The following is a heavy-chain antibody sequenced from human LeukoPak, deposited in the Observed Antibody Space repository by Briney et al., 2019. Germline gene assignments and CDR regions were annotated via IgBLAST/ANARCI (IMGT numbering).Heavy chain of an antibody. Sequence: SQTLSLTCAISGDSVSSNSAAWDCIRQSPSRGLEWLGRTYYRSKWYNDYAVSVKSRITINPDTSKNQFSLQLNSVTPEDTAVYYCAREPDTAIPEDAFESWGQGTMVTVSS. V-gene: IGHV6-1*01. CDR1: GDSVSSNSAA. J-gene: IGHJ3*02. CDR2: TYYRSKWYN. D-gene: IGHD2-2*02. CDR3: AREPDTAIPEDAFES.